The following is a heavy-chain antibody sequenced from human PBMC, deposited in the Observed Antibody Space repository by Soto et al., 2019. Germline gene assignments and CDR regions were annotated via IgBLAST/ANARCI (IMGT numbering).Heavy chain of an antibody. V-gene: IGHV1-69*06. CDR1: GGTFSSYA. CDR2: IIPIFGTA. CDR3: ARARYSRMVLFWFAP. J-gene: IGHJ5*02. D-gene: IGHD6-13*01. Sequence: GASVKGSCKASGGTFSSYAISWVRQAPGQGLEWMGGIIPIFGTANYAQKFQGRVTITADKSTSTAYMELSSLRSEDTAVYYCARARYSRMVLFWFAPWGQGTLVTVSS.